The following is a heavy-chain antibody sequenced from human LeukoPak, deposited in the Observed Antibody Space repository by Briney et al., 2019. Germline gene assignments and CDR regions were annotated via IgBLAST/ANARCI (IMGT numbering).Heavy chain of an antibody. CDR2: ISGSGGST. V-gene: IGHV3-23*01. CDR3: AKEVANYDFWSGYHLFDY. J-gene: IGHJ4*02. D-gene: IGHD3-3*01. CDR1: GFTFSSYA. Sequence: LPGGSLRLSCAASGFTFSSYAMSWVRQAPGKGLEWVSAISGSGGSTYYADSVKGRFTISRDNSKNTLYLQMNSLRAEDTAVYYCAKEVANYDFWSGYHLFDYWGQGTLVTVSS.